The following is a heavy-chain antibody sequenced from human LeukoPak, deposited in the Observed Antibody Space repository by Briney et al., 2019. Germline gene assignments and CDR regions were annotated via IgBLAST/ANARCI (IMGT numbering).Heavy chain of an antibody. V-gene: IGHV1-18*01. CDR2: ISAYNGNT. CDR1: GYTFTTYY. D-gene: IGHD6-13*01. CDR3: AREEGAPISAANV. Sequence: ASVKVSCKASGYTFTTYYISWVRHAPGQRLECMGWISAYNGNTYYAPKFQGRVTMTTDTSTSTAYMELRSLRSDDTAVYYCAREEGAPISAANVWGLGTMVTVSS. J-gene: IGHJ3*01.